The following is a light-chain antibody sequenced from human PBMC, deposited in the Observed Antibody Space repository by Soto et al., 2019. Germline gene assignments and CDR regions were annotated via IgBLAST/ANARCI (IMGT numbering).Light chain of an antibody. CDR1: QAVFRDSSGRHL. J-gene: IGKJ2*01. Sequence: DIVMTQSPDSLAVSLGERASITCRSSQAVFRDSSGRHLLAWYQQKPGQPPKLLIYWASTRESGVPDRFSGSGYGTDFTLTISSVQAEDVAVYYCQQFYCPPVFTFGQGTKLEI. V-gene: IGKV4-1*01. CDR2: WAS. CDR3: QQFYCPPVFT.